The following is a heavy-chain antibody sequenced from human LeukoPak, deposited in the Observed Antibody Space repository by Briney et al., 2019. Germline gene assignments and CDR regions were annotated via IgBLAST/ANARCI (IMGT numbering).Heavy chain of an antibody. J-gene: IGHJ6*02. Sequence: GGSLRLSCAASGFTFSSYGMHWVRQAPGKGPEWVAVISYDGSKKYYADSVKGRFTISRDNSKNTLYLQMNSLRAEDTALYYCAKGYSFDPYYGMDVWGQGTTVTVSS. D-gene: IGHD5-18*01. CDR2: ISYDGSKK. CDR1: GFTFSSYG. CDR3: AKGYSFDPYYGMDV. V-gene: IGHV3-30*18.